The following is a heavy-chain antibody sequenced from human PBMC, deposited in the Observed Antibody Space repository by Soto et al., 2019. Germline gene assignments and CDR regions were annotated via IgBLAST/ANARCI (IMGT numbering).Heavy chain of an antibody. J-gene: IGHJ4*02. CDR3: AKRRGAGGHFDY. CDR2: VSSGGST. CDR1: GFTFTSYA. Sequence: EVQLLASGGGLVQPEGSLRLSCAASGFTFTSYAMGWVRQAPGKGLEWVSVVSSGGSTYYADSVTGRFTVSRDNSKNTLSLQMNSLRAEDTAVYYCAKRRGAGGHFDYWGQGALVTVSS. V-gene: IGHV3-23*01. D-gene: IGHD2-15*01.